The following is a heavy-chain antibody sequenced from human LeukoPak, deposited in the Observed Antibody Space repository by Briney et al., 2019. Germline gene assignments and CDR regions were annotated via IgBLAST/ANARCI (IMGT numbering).Heavy chain of an antibody. CDR3: ARDGGEYCSSTSCDPGY. J-gene: IGHJ4*02. V-gene: IGHV1-69*06. Sequence: ASVKVSCKASGGTFSSYAMSWVRQAPGQGLEWMGRIIPIFGTANYAQKFQGRVTITADKSTSTAYMELSSLRSEDTAVYYCARDGGEYCSSTSCDPGYWGQGTLVTVSS. CDR2: IIPIFGTA. D-gene: IGHD2-2*01. CDR1: GGTFSSYA.